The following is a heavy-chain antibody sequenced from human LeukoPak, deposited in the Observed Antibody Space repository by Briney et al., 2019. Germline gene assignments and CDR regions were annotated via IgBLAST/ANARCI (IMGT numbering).Heavy chain of an antibody. CDR3: ASTNSRGFEY. CDR1: GSTFTSYW. D-gene: IGHD6-13*01. Sequence: GESLQISCQGSGSTFTSYWIGWARQLPGKGLEWMGIIYPGDSDTRYSPSFQGQVTISADKSISTAYLQWSSLKASDTAMYYCASTNSRGFEYWGQGTLVTVSS. CDR2: IYPGDSDT. J-gene: IGHJ4*02. V-gene: IGHV5-51*01.